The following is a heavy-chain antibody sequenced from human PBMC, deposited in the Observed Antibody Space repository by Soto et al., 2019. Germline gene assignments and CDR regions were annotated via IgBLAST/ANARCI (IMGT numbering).Heavy chain of an antibody. CDR3: ARENIVVGRDWFEP. D-gene: IGHD2-21*01. V-gene: IGHV4-59*01. CDR2: IYYSGST. J-gene: IGHJ5*02. CDR1: VGSISSYY. Sequence: PSETLSLTCTFSVGSISSYYWSCIRHPPGKGLEWIGYIYYSGSTNYNPSLKSRVTISVDTSKNQFSLKLSSVTAADTAVYYCARENIVVGRDWFEPLGQGTLVSVSS.